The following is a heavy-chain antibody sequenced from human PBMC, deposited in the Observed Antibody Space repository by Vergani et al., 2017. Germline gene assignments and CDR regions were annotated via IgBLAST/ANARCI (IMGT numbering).Heavy chain of an antibody. CDR1: GGSISSSSYY. D-gene: IGHD2-2*01. J-gene: IGHJ6*02. CDR2: IYYSGST. CDR3: ARTGRQYCSSTSCYRLLPKYYYYYGMDV. V-gene: IGHV4-39*01. Sequence: QLQLQESGPGLVKPSETLSLTCTVSGGSISSSSYYWGWIRQPPGKGLEWIGSIYYSGSTYYNPSLKSRVTISVDTSKNQFSLKLSSVTAADTAVYYCARTGRQYCSSTSCYRLLPKYYYYYGMDVWGQGTTVTVSS.